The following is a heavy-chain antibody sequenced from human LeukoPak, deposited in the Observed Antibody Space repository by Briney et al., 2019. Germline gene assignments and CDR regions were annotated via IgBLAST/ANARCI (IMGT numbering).Heavy chain of an antibody. CDR2: ISGSGGST. Sequence: QPGGTLSLSCAASGFTFSSYAMSWVRQAPGKGQEWVSAISGSGGSTYYADSVKGRFTISRDNSKNTLYLQMNSLRAEDTAVYYCACSGGSCPRACILDYYFDYWGQGTLVTVSS. V-gene: IGHV3-23*01. CDR3: ACSGGSCPRACILDYYFDY. CDR1: GFTFSSYA. D-gene: IGHD2-15*01. J-gene: IGHJ4*02.